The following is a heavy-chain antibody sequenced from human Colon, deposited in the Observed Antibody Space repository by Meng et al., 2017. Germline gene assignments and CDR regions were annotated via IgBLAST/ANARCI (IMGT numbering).Heavy chain of an antibody. Sequence: QITLKEFGPTLVKPTQTLTLTCSFSGFSLNTDGVAVGWIRQPPGEAPEWLALIYWDDDACYSPSLKNRLSITQDAAKNQVVLTMTNMESVDTATYFCAHGVVASATLGAWFDSWGQGTLVTVSS. CDR3: AHGVVASATLGAWFDS. J-gene: IGHJ5*01. CDR1: GFSLNTDGVA. D-gene: IGHD2-15*01. V-gene: IGHV2-5*02. CDR2: IYWDDDA.